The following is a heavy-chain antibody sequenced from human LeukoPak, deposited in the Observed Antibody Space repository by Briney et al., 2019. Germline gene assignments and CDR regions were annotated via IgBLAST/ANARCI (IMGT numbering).Heavy chain of an antibody. CDR2: IKQDGSEK. CDR1: GFTFTDYY. V-gene: IGHV3-7*01. Sequence: GGSLRLSCAASGFTFTDYYMSWIRQAPGKGLEWVANIKQDGSEKYYVDSVKGRFTISRDNAKNSLYLQMNSLRAEDTAVYYCARKDYDFWSGYPNGANDAFDIWGQGTMVTVSS. D-gene: IGHD3-3*01. J-gene: IGHJ3*02. CDR3: ARKDYDFWSGYPNGANDAFDI.